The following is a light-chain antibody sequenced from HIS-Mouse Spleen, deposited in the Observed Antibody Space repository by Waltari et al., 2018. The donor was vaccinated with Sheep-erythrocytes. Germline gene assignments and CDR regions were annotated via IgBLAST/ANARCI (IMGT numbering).Light chain of an antibody. V-gene: IGLV2-11*01. CDR2: DVS. J-gene: IGLJ2*01. Sequence: QSALTQPRSVSGSPGQSVTISCTGTSSDVGGYNYVSWYQQHPGKAPKLMIYDVSNLPSGVPDRFSGSKSGNTASLTISGLQAEDEADYYCCSYAGSYTVVFGGGTKLTVL. CDR1: SSDVGGYNY. CDR3: CSYAGSYTVV.